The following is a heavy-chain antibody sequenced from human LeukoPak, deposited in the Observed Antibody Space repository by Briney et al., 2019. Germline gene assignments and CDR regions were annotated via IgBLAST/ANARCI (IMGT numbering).Heavy chain of an antibody. J-gene: IGHJ3*02. CDR1: GDSISSSSYY. D-gene: IGHD3-10*01. V-gene: IGHV4-39*01. CDR2: IDSRGST. CDR3: ARLYYYGSGSYLSGFDI. Sequence: SETLSFTCSVSGDSISSSSYYWGWIRQPPGKGLEWIGSIDSRGSTSYNPSLKSRVTISSDTSKNQFSLKLRSLTAADTAVYYCARLYYYGSGSYLSGFDIWGQGTMVTVSS.